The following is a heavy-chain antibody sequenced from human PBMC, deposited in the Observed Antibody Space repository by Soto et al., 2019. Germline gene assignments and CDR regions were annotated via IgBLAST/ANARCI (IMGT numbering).Heavy chain of an antibody. Sequence: QVQLVESGGGVVQPGRSLRLSCAASGFTFSSYAMHWVRQAPGKGLEWVAVISYDGSNKYYADSVKGRFTISRDNSKNTLYLQMNSLRAEDTAVYYCARDGPRGIAVFHGMDVWGQGTTVTVSS. V-gene: IGHV3-30-3*01. D-gene: IGHD6-19*01. CDR3: ARDGPRGIAVFHGMDV. CDR1: GFTFSSYA. J-gene: IGHJ6*02. CDR2: ISYDGSNK.